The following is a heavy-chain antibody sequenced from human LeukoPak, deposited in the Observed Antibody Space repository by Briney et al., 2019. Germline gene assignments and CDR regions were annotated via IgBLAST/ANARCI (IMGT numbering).Heavy chain of an antibody. CDR2: ISGSGGST. D-gene: IGHD2-2*01. CDR1: GFTFSSYA. CDR3: TNHYGVVVGPAATDAFDI. V-gene: IGHV3-23*01. J-gene: IGHJ3*02. Sequence: GGCLRLSCAASGFTFSSYAMSWVRPPPGRGLEWVSAISGSGGSTYYADSVKGRFTLSRDKSKNTLYLQMNSLRAEDTAVYYCTNHYGVVVGPAATDAFDIWGQGTMDTVPS.